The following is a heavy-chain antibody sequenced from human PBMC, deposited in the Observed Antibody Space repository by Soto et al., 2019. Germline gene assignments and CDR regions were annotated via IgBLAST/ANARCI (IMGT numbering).Heavy chain of an antibody. CDR1: GFTVSSNY. Sequence: PGVSLRLSCAASGFTVSSNYMSWVRQAPGKGLEWVSVIYSGGSTYYADSVKGRFTISRDNSKNTLYLQMNSLRAEDTAVYYCARGPQPYYFDYWGQGTLVTVSS. V-gene: IGHV3-66*01. CDR2: IYSGGST. J-gene: IGHJ4*02. D-gene: IGHD6-13*01. CDR3: ARGPQPYYFDY.